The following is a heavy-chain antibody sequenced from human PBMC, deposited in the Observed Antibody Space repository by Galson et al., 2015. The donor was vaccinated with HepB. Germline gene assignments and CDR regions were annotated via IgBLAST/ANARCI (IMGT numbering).Heavy chain of an antibody. D-gene: IGHD3-16*01. CDR1: GFTFSDYY. CDR3: ARDVRDLVWYYYYGMDV. Sequence: SLRLSCAASGFTFSDYYMSWIRQAPGKGLEWVSYISSSSSYTNYADSVKGRFTISRDNAKNSLYLQMNSLRAEDTAVYYCARDVRDLVWYYYYGMDVWGQGTTVTVSS. V-gene: IGHV3-11*06. CDR2: ISSSSSYT. J-gene: IGHJ6*02.